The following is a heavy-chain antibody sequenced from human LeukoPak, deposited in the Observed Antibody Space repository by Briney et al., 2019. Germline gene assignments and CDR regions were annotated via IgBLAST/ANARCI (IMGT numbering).Heavy chain of an antibody. D-gene: IGHD6-13*01. V-gene: IGHV3-23*01. CDR2: ISASGDET. CDR3: AIYQQQPRLGPDY. CDR1: GFSFSSYF. Sequence: PGGSLRLSCAASGFSFSSYFMTWARQPPGKGLEWVSAISASGDETHYADSVKGRFTISRDNSKNTLSLQVNSLRVDDTAIYYCAIYQQQPRLGPDYWGQGTLVTVSS. J-gene: IGHJ4*02.